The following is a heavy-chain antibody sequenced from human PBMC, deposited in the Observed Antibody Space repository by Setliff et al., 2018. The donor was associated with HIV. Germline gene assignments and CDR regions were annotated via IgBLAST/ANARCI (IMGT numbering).Heavy chain of an antibody. V-gene: IGHV4-39*01. CDR3: ARWGGDRDADRDADYYSDRLTGMDAFDV. Sequence: SSETLSLTCIVSGDSISSSNYYWGWIRQPPGKGLEWIGTRYYSGSTYYNPSLMSRVTIFVDTSKNQLSLKLTSGTAADTAVYYCARWGGDRDADRDADYYSDRLTGMDAFDVWGQGTLVTVSS. CDR2: RYYSGST. CDR1: GDSISSSNYY. J-gene: IGHJ3*01. D-gene: IGHD3-22*01.